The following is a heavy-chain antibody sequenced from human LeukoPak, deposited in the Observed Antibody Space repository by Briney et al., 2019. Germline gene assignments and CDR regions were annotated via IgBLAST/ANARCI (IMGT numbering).Heavy chain of an antibody. J-gene: IGHJ4*02. Sequence: SVKVSCKASGGTFSSYAISWVRQAPGQGLEWMGGIIPIFGTASYAQKFQGRVTITADKSTSTAYMELSSLRSEDTAVYYCARDGYSYGYFLFWGQGTLVTVSS. CDR3: ARDGYSYGYFLF. CDR1: GGTFSSYA. D-gene: IGHD5-18*01. V-gene: IGHV1-69*06. CDR2: IIPIFGTA.